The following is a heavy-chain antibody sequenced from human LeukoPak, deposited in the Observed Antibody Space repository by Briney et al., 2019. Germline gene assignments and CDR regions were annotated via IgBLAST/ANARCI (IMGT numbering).Heavy chain of an antibody. CDR1: GYTFTSYG. Sequence: ASVKVSCKASGYTFTSYGISWVRQAPGQGLEWMGWISAYNGNTNYAQKLRGRVTMTTDTSTSTAYMELRSLRSDDTAVYYCARVVANYYYYYMDVWGKGTAVTVSS. CDR2: ISAYNGNT. CDR3: ARVVANYYYYYMDV. J-gene: IGHJ6*03. V-gene: IGHV1-18*01. D-gene: IGHD2-15*01.